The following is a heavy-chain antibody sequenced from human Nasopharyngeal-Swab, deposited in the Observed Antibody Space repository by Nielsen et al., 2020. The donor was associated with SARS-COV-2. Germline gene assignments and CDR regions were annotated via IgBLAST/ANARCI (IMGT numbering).Heavy chain of an antibody. D-gene: IGHD6-13*01. CDR2: VSYNGKNK. CDR3: AKTLDQYSSSWYRFY. J-gene: IGHJ4*02. Sequence: VRQMPGKGLEWVSTVSYNGKNKYYADSVKGRFTISRDNSKNTLYLQMNSLRAEDTAVYYCAKTLDQYSSSWYRFYWGQGTLVTVSS. V-gene: IGHV3-23*05.